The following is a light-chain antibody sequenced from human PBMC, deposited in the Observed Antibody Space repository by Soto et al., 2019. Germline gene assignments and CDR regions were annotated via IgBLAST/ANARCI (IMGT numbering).Light chain of an antibody. CDR2: DAS. CDR1: QSITHW. Sequence: DIQMTQSPSTLSASVGDRVTITCRASQSITHWLAWYQQKPEKAPKLLVYDASSLETGVPSRFSGSGSGTEFSLTISSLEPDDVATYYCQQYNSYSPLTFGPGTKVDVK. J-gene: IGKJ3*01. CDR3: QQYNSYSPLT. V-gene: IGKV1-5*01.